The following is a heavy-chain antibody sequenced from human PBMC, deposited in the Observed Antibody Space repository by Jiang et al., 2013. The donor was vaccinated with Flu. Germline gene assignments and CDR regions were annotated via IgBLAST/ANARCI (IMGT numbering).Heavy chain of an antibody. J-gene: IGHJ6*02. V-gene: IGHV1-46*01. CDR1: GYTFTSYY. CDR2: INPSGGST. D-gene: IGHD3-22*01. Sequence: GAEVKKPGASVKVSCKASGYTFTSYYMHWVRQAPGQGLEWMGIINPSGGSTSYAQKFQGRVTMTRDTSTSTVYMELSSLRSEDTAVYYCAREYYYDSSGSPVTHPQFYYYYGMDVWGQGTTVTVSS. CDR3: AREYYYDSSGSPVTHPQFYYYYGMDV.